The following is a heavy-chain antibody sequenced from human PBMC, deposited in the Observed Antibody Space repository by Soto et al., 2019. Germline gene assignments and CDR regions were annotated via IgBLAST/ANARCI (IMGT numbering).Heavy chain of an antibody. D-gene: IGHD2-21*02. CDR1: GGSISSGGYY. CDR2: IYYSGST. V-gene: IGHV4-31*03. CDR3: ARDTPLYCGGDCYSGYDAFDI. Sequence: QVQLQESGPGLVKPSQTLSLTCTVSGGSISSGGYYWSWIRQHPGKGLEWIGYIYYSGSTYYNPYLNSRVTISVDTSKNLFSLKLSSVTAADTAVYYCARDTPLYCGGDCYSGYDAFDIWGQGTMVTVSS. J-gene: IGHJ3*02.